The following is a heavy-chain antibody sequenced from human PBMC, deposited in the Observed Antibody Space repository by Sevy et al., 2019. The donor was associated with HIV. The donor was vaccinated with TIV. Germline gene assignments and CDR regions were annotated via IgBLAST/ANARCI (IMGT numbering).Heavy chain of an antibody. Sequence: GGSLRLSCAASGFTFRSYAMSWVRQAPGKGLEWVSTIRGSGGITYYADSVKGRFTISRDNFKKTLYLQMNSLRAEDTAVYYCAKVKDYDFWRGPNLDYWGQGTLVTVSS. V-gene: IGHV3-23*01. J-gene: IGHJ4*02. D-gene: IGHD3-3*01. CDR3: AKVKDYDFWRGPNLDY. CDR1: GFTFRSYA. CDR2: IRGSGGIT.